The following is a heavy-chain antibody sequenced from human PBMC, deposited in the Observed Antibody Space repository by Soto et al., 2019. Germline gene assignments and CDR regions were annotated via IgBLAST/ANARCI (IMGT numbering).Heavy chain of an antibody. D-gene: IGHD6-13*01. V-gene: IGHV3-21*01. Sequence: GGSLRLSCAASGFTFSSYSMNWVRQAPGKGLEWVSSISSSSSYIYYADSVKGRFTISRDNAKNSLYLQMNSLRAEDTAVYYCARSLEQQLVIGYWGQGTLVTVSS. CDR2: ISSSSSYI. CDR1: GFTFSSYS. CDR3: ARSLEQQLVIGY. J-gene: IGHJ4*02.